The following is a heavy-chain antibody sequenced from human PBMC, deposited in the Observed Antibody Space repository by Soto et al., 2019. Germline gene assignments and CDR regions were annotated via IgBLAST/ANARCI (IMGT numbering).Heavy chain of an antibody. CDR3: ARDISASDGDY. J-gene: IGHJ4*02. CDR2: IHHSGST. D-gene: IGHD2-21*01. Sequence: SETLSLTCSVSGYSISSGYYWGWIRQAPGKGLEWIGNIHHSGSTYYNPSLESRVTISIDTSKNQFSLRLTSVTAADTAISYCARDISASDGDYWGQGTLVTVSS. CDR1: GYSISSGYY. V-gene: IGHV4-38-2*02.